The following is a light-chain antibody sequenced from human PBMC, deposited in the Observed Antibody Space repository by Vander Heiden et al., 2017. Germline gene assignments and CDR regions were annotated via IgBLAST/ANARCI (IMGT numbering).Light chain of an antibody. V-gene: IGKV1-27*01. CDR3: QKYNSAPRT. CDR1: QGISNY. J-gene: IGKJ1*01. CDR2: AAS. Sequence: ILITKSPSPLSASVGDSDTSTCRASQGISNYLAWYQQKPGKVPKLLIYAASTLQSGVPSRFSGSGSGTDFTLTISSLQPEDVATYYCQKYNSAPRTFGQGTKVEIK.